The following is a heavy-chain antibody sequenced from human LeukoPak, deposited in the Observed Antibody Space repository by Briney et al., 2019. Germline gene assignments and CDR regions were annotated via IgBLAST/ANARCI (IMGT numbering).Heavy chain of an antibody. Sequence: GGSLRLSCTGSGFSFTNYAMHWVRQTPGQGLEWVANINVDGTAEYYVDSVKGRFTISRDNAKNSLYLQMNSLRAEDTAVYYCARDPYRFAFDIWGQGTVVLVSS. CDR2: INVDGTAE. CDR1: GFSFTNYA. V-gene: IGHV3-7*03. J-gene: IGHJ3*02. D-gene: IGHD1-26*01. CDR3: ARDPYRFAFDI.